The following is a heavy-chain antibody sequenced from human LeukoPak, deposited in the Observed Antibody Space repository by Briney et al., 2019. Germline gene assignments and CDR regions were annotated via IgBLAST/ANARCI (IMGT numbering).Heavy chain of an antibody. CDR3: AKSTPPRYSGSWYDY. D-gene: IGHD6-13*01. J-gene: IGHJ4*02. V-gene: IGHV3-30*18. CDR2: ISYDGSNK. Sequence: GGSLRLSCAASGFTFSSYGMHWVRQAPGKGLEWVAVISYDGSNKYCADSVKGRFTISRDNSKNTLYLQMNSLRAEDTAVYYCAKSTPPRYSGSWYDYWGQGTLVTVSS. CDR1: GFTFSSYG.